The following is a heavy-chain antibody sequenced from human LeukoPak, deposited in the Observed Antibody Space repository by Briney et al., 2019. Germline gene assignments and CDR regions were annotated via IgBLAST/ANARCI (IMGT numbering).Heavy chain of an antibody. Sequence: ASVKVSCKASGYTFTGYYIHWVRQAPGQGLEWMGWISPNSGGTKYAQNFQGRVTMTRDTPISTAYMELNRLRSDDTAVYYCARGDCSTISCPFDPWGQGTLVTVSP. D-gene: IGHD2-2*01. J-gene: IGHJ5*02. V-gene: IGHV1-2*02. CDR3: ARGDCSTISCPFDP. CDR1: GYTFTGYY. CDR2: ISPNSGGT.